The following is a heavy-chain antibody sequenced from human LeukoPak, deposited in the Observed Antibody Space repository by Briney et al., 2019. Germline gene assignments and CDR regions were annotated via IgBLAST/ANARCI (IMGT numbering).Heavy chain of an antibody. CDR1: GYTFTSYD. CDR2: MNPNSGNT. J-gene: IGHJ5*02. D-gene: IGHD4-17*01. V-gene: IGHV1-8*03. CDR3: ARSYGVTRGFDP. Sequence: ASVTVSCKASGYTFTSYDINWVRQATGQGLEWMGWMNPNSGNTGYAQKFQGRVTITRNTSISTAYMELSSLRSEDTAVYYCARSYGVTRGFDPWGQGTLVTVSS.